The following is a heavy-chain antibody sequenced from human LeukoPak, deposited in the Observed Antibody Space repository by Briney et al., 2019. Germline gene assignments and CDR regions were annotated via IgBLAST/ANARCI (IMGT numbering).Heavy chain of an antibody. D-gene: IGHD6-19*01. Sequence: ASVKVSCKASGYTFTSYGISWVRQAPGQGLEWMGWISAYNDYTNYAQKLQGGVTMTTDTSTSTAYMELRSLRSDDTAVYYCARDIETIAVPGRNAFDIWGQGTMVTVSS. CDR2: ISAYNDYT. V-gene: IGHV1-18*01. CDR1: GYTFTSYG. J-gene: IGHJ3*02. CDR3: ARDIETIAVPGRNAFDI.